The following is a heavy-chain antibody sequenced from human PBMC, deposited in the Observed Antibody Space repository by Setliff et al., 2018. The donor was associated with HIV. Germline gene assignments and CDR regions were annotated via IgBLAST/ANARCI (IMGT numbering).Heavy chain of an antibody. Sequence: GGSLRLSCAASGFTFNSYAMTWVRQAPGKGLEWVAAISNSGDKTYLADSVKGRFTISRDNSKNTLYLRMNSLRAEDTAVYYCAQAQTSVSGSYYQYLQHWGQGTLVTVSS. V-gene: IGHV3-23*01. CDR2: ISNSGDKT. D-gene: IGHD3-10*01. CDR1: GFTFNSYA. J-gene: IGHJ1*01. CDR3: AQAQTSVSGSYYQYLQH.